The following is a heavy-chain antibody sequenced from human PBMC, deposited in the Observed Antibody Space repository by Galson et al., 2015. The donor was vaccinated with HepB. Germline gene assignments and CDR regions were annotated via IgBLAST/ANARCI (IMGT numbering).Heavy chain of an antibody. CDR1: GFTFSSYG. D-gene: IGHD3-22*01. Sequence: SLRLSCAASGFTFSSYGMHWVRQAPGKGLEWVAVISYDGSNKYYADSVKGRFTISRDNSKNTLYLQMNSLRAEDTAVYYCAKQTEYYYDSSGAYYFDYWGQGTLVTVSS. J-gene: IGHJ4*02. CDR3: AKQTEYYYDSSGAYYFDY. V-gene: IGHV3-30*18. CDR2: ISYDGSNK.